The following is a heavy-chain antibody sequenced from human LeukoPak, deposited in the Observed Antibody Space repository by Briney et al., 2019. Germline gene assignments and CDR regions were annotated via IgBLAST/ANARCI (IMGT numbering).Heavy chain of an antibody. D-gene: IGHD2-2*01. J-gene: IGHJ4*02. CDR2: IYHSGST. Sequence: SSETLSLTCAVSGYSISSGYYWGWIRQPPGKGLEWIGSIYHSGSTYYNPSLKSRVTISVDTSKNQFSLKLSSVTAADTAVYYFAREKDIVVVPHWNYWGQGTLVTVSS. V-gene: IGHV4-38-2*02. CDR1: GYSISSGYY. CDR3: AREKDIVVVPHWNY.